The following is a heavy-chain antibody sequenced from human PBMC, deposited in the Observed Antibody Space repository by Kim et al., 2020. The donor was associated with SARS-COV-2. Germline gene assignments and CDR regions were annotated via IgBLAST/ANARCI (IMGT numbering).Heavy chain of an antibody. Sequence: GGSLRLSCAASGFTFSSYSMNWVRQAPGKGLEWVSYISSSSSTIYYADSVKGRFTISRDNAKNSLYLQMNSLRDEDTAVYYCARRVATILQQLVEGDWFDPWGQGTLVTVSS. CDR2: ISSSSSTI. D-gene: IGHD5-12*01. J-gene: IGHJ5*02. V-gene: IGHV3-48*02. CDR3: ARRVATILQQLVEGDWFDP. CDR1: GFTFSSYS.